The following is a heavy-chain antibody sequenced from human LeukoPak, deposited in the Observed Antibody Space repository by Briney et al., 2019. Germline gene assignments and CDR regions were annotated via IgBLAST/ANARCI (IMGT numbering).Heavy chain of an antibody. D-gene: IGHD3-22*01. CDR1: GFTFTIYA. J-gene: IGHJ6*02. CDR2: VIATDAST. V-gene: IGHV3-23*01. CDR3: AKSSDSSGRYTHGLDV. Sequence: GGSLRLSCAASGFTFTIYAMAWVRQAPGKGLEWVSSVIATDASTRYADSVRGRSTISRDNFRNTVYLQMNSLRAEDTAIYYCAKSSDSSGRYTHGLDVWGQGTTVTVSS.